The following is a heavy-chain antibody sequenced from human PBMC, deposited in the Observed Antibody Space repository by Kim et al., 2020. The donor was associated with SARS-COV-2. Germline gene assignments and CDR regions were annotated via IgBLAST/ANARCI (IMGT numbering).Heavy chain of an antibody. CDR3: ARGQTPKSTMVRGVYYGLDV. D-gene: IGHD3-10*01. J-gene: IGHJ6*02. V-gene: IGHV4-59*13. CDR1: GGSISSDY. CDR2: IYYSEIT. Sequence: ETLSLTCTVSGGSISSDYWIWIRQPPGRGLEWIGYIYYSEITHYNASLKSRVTISIDTSRNQFSLKLSSVTAADTAVYYCARGQTPKSTMVRGVYYGLDVWGQGTTVTVSS.